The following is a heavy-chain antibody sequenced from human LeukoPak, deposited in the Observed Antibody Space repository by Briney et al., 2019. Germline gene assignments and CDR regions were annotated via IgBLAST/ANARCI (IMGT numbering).Heavy chain of an antibody. Sequence: SVKVSCKASGGTFSSYAISWVRQAPGQGLEWMGGIIPIFGTANYAQKFQGRVTMTRNTSISTAYMELSSLRSEDTAVYYCARAPHIYCSSTSCYYYYYGMDVWGQGTTVTVSS. V-gene: IGHV1-69*05. J-gene: IGHJ6*02. CDR2: IIPIFGTA. CDR3: ARAPHIYCSSTSCYYYYYGMDV. CDR1: GGTFSSYA. D-gene: IGHD2-2*01.